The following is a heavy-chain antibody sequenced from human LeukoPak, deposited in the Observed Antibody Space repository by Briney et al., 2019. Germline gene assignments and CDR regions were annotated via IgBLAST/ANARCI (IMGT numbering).Heavy chain of an antibody. CDR1: GFTFSSYE. Sequence: PGGSLRLSCAASGFTFSSYEMNWVRQAPGKGLEWVANIKQDGSEKYYVDSVKGRFTISRDNAKNSLYLQMNSLRAEDTAVYYCARESPYYDILTGYYYYYYMDVWGKGTTVTVSS. V-gene: IGHV3-7*01. D-gene: IGHD3-9*01. J-gene: IGHJ6*03. CDR2: IKQDGSEK. CDR3: ARESPYYDILTGYYYYYYMDV.